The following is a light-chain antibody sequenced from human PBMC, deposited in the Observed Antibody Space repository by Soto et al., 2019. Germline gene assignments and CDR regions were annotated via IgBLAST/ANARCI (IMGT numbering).Light chain of an antibody. Sequence: QSVLTQPPSVSATPGQKVTISCSGSSSNIGRHYVSSYQQVPGTAPKVLICDNDKRPSGIPDRFSGSQSGTSATLGITGLQTGDEADYYCGTYDSGLDYWVFGGGTKITVL. CDR3: GTYDSGLDYWV. J-gene: IGLJ2*01. CDR1: SSNIGRHY. CDR2: DND. V-gene: IGLV1-51*01.